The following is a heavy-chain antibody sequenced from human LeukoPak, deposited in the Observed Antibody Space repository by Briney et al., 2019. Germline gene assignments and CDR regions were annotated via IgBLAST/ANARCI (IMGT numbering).Heavy chain of an antibody. CDR1: GYSFTSYW. V-gene: IGHV5-51*01. J-gene: IGHJ2*01. Sequence: GEALKLSFKGSGYSFTSYWIGWVRQMPGKGPEWMGIIYPGDSDTRYSPSFQGQITISADKSISTAYLQWSSLKASDTAMYYCARLVPYWYFDLWGRGTLVTVSS. CDR2: IYPGDSDT. CDR3: ARLVPYWYFDL.